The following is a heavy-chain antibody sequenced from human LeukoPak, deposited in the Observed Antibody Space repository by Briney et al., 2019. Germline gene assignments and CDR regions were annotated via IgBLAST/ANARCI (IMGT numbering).Heavy chain of an antibody. Sequence: GGSLRLSCAASGFTFSSYAMSWVRQAPGKGLEWVSVISGSGGSTYYADSVKGRFTISRDNSQNTVYLQMNSLRADDTALYYCAKSARYTWNDGGGPSWFDYWGQGALVTVSS. CDR2: ISGSGGST. D-gene: IGHD1-1*01. V-gene: IGHV3-23*01. CDR3: AKSARYTWNDGGGPSWFDY. J-gene: IGHJ4*02. CDR1: GFTFSSYA.